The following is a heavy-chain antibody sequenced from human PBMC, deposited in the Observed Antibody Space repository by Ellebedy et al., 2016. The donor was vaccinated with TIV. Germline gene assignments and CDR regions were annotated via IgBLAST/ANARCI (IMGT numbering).Heavy chain of an antibody. CDR2: IPGSGDFT. J-gene: IGHJ4*02. V-gene: IGHV3-48*03. Sequence: GESLKISCAASGFSFSSYEMNWVRQAPGKGLEWLAHIPGSGDFTLYADSVKGRFTISRDNAKNSLYLQMNSLRAEDSAVYYCAREPTVVRGAEDCSLDNWGQGTLVTVSS. CDR3: AREPTVVRGAEDCSLDN. CDR1: GFSFSSYE. D-gene: IGHD3-10*01.